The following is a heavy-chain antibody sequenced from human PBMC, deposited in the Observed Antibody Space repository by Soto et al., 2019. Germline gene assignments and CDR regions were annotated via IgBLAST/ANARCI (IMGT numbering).Heavy chain of an antibody. V-gene: IGHV4-59*01. CDR2: VYYTGST. D-gene: IGHD2-8*02. Sequence: PSETLSLTCSVSGGSISGSYWSWIRQSPGKGLEWLGYVYYTGSTNYSPSLRSRVSISVDTSKNEFSLRLSSVTAADTAVYFCARRVAVTGAHIDYWGQGTQVTVSS. J-gene: IGHJ4*02. CDR1: GGSISGSY. CDR3: ARRVAVTGAHIDY.